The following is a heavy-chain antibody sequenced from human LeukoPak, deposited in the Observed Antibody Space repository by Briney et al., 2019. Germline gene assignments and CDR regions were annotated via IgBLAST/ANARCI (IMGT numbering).Heavy chain of an antibody. CDR2: MHHSGRT. J-gene: IGHJ5*02. V-gene: IGHV4-4*02. Sequence: SETLSLTCAISGASISSTNWWIWVRQPPGKGLEWIGEMHHSGRTNYNPSLKSRITISVDKSRNQVFLRLNSVAAADTALYYCARAQEGCSRASCYLEPWGQGTLVTVSS. CDR3: ARAQEGCSRASCYLEP. CDR1: GASISSTNW. D-gene: IGHD2-2*01.